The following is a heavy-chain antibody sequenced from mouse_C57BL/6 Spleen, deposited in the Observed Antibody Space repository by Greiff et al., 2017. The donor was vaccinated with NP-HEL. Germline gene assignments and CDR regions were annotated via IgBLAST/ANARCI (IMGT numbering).Heavy chain of an antibody. CDR1: GYTFTSYW. CDR3: ARRGSGTVYFDY. Sequence: VQLQQPGAELVKPGASVKLSCKASGYTFTSYWMHWVKQRPGQGLEWIGMIHPNSGSTNYNEKFKSKATLTVAKSSSPAYMQLSSLTSEDSAVYYSARRGSGTVYFDYWGQGTTLTVSS. CDR2: IHPNSGST. D-gene: IGHD1-1*01. J-gene: IGHJ2*01. V-gene: IGHV1-64*01.